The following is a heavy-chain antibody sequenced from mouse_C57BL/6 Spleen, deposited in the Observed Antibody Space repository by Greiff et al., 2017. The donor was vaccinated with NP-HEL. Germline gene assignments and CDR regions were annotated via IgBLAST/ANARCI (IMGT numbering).Heavy chain of an antibody. J-gene: IGHJ4*01. CDR2: IYPGSGST. D-gene: IGHD1-1*01. CDR1: GYTFTSYW. CDR3: ARSPYYYGSSLYAMDY. V-gene: IGHV1-55*01. Sequence: VKLQQPGAELVKPGASVKMSCKASGYTFTSYWITWVKQRPGQGLEWIGDIYPGSGSTNYNEKFKSKATLTVDTSSSTAYMQLSSLTSEDAAVYYCARSPYYYGSSLYAMDYWGQGTSVTVSS.